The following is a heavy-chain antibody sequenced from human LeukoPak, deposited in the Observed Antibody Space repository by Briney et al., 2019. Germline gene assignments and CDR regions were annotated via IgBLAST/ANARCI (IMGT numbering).Heavy chain of an antibody. CDR3: ARSAPYDSSGYYLSDWFDP. Sequence: ASVKVSCKASGYTFTGYYMHWVRQAPGQGLEWMGWINPNSGGTSYAQKFQGRVTMTRGTSISTAYMELSRLRSDDTAVYYCARSAPYDSSGYYLSDWFDPWGQGTLVTVSS. CDR1: GYTFTGYY. D-gene: IGHD3-22*01. J-gene: IGHJ5*02. V-gene: IGHV1-2*02. CDR2: INPNSGGT.